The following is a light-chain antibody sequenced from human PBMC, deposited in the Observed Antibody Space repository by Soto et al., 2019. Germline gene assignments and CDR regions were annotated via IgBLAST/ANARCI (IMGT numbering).Light chain of an antibody. CDR3: SSGTSSSTLV. CDR2: EVN. V-gene: IGLV2-18*02. CDR1: SSDVGRYNR. J-gene: IGLJ2*01. Sequence: QPVLTQPPSVSGSPGQSVTISCTGTSSDVGRYNRVSWYQQSPGTAPKLMIYEVNNRPSGVPDRFSGSRSGNTASLTISGLQAEDEGDYYCSSGTSSSTLVFGGGTKLTVL.